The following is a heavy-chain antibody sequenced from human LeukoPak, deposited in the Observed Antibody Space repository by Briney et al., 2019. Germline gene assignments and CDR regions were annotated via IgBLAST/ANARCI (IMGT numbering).Heavy chain of an antibody. J-gene: IGHJ4*02. CDR1: GASISNYY. CDR3: AKDTSYDSGTSDH. V-gene: IGHV4-4*07. Sequence: SETLSLTCTVSGASISNYYWSWIRQPAGKGLEWIGRIYTGGSTNYNPSLKSRVTMSVDTSKNQFSLKLKSVTAADTAVYYCAKDTSYDSGTSDHWGQGTLVTVSS. CDR2: IYTGGST. D-gene: IGHD3-22*01.